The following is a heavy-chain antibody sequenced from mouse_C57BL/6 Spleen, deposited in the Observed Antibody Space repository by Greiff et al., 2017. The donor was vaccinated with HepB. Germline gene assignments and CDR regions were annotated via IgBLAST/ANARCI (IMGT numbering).Heavy chain of an antibody. J-gene: IGHJ2*01. CDR3: ARYPFITTVVACDY. CDR1: GYTFTDYY. CDR2: INPNNGGT. V-gene: IGHV1-26*01. D-gene: IGHD1-1*01. Sequence: EVQLQQSGPELVKPGASVKISCKASGYTFTDYYMNWVKQSHGKSLEWIGDINPNNGGTSYNQKFKGKATLTVDKSSSTAYMELRSLTSEDSAVYYCARYPFITTVVACDYWGQGTTLTVSS.